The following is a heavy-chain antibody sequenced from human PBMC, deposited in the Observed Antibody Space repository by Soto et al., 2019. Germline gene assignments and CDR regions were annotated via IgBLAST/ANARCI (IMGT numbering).Heavy chain of an antibody. CDR2: ISASGVST. V-gene: IGHV3-23*01. CDR3: AKVPLRPYYFDY. Sequence: SGGAPRPSLSGPWFIFKKNALKLVPQAPGEGLQWVAGISASGVSTYYADSVKGRFIISRDNSKNTLFLQMNSLRAEDTAIYYCAKVPLRPYYFDYWGLGTLVTVSS. D-gene: IGHD4-17*01. CDR1: WFIFKKNA. J-gene: IGHJ4*02.